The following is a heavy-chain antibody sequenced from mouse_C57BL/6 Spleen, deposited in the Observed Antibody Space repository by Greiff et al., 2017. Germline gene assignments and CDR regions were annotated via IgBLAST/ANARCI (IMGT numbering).Heavy chain of an antibody. CDR3: ARLWLRQDWYFDV. CDR2: IYPGSGST. D-gene: IGHD2-2*01. Sequence: VQLQQSGAELVKPGASVKMSCKASGYTFTSYWITWVKQRPGQGLEWIGDIYPGSGSTNYNEKFKSKATLTVDTSSSTAYMQLSSLTSEDSAVYYCARLWLRQDWYFDVWGTGTTVTVSS. V-gene: IGHV1-55*01. J-gene: IGHJ1*03. CDR1: GYTFTSYW.